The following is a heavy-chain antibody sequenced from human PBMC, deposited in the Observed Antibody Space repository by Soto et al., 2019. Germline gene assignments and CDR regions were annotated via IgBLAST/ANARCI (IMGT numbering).Heavy chain of an antibody. Sequence: ASVKVSCKASGYTFTSYGISWVRQAPGQGLEWMGWINPNSGGTNYAQKFQGWVTMTRDTSISTAYMELSSLRSDDTAVYYCARDPDGDIPINYSGQGSLVTVSS. J-gene: IGHJ4*02. D-gene: IGHD4-17*01. CDR1: GYTFTSYG. CDR3: ARDPDGDIPINY. V-gene: IGHV1-2*04. CDR2: INPNSGGT.